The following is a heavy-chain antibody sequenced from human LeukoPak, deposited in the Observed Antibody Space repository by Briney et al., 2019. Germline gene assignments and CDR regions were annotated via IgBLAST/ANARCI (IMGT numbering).Heavy chain of an antibody. J-gene: IGHJ4*02. Sequence: SVQVSCKASGGDFSSYAISWVRPAPGQGREWMGGIIPIFGTANYPQKFQGRVTITADESTSTAYMELSSLRSEHTTVYSWAREYLSGGWFGEFTLDYCGQGTLVTVSS. D-gene: IGHD3-10*01. CDR3: AREYLSGGWFGEFTLDY. CDR2: IIPIFGTA. V-gene: IGHV1-69*13. CDR1: GGDFSSYA.